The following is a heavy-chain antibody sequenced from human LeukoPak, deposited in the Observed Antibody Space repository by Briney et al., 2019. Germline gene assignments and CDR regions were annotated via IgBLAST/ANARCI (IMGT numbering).Heavy chain of an antibody. CDR3: ARDFGYCSSTSCSLDDY. CDR1: GYSISSGYY. V-gene: IGHV4-38-2*02. Sequence: SETLSLTCTVSGYSISSGYYWGWIRQPPGKGLEWIGSIYHSGSTYYNPSLKSRVTISVDTSKNQFSLKPSSVTAADTAVYYCARDFGYCSSTSCSLDDYWGQGTLVTVSS. D-gene: IGHD2-2*03. J-gene: IGHJ4*02. CDR2: IYHSGST.